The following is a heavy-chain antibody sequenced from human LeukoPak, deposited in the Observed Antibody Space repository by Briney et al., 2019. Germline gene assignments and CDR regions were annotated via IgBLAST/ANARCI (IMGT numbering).Heavy chain of an antibody. CDR1: GYTFTSYD. CDR2: MNPNSGNT. Sequence: ASVKVSCKASGYTFTSYDINWVRQATGQGREWMGWMNPNSGNTGYAQKFQGRVTMTRNTSISTAYMELSSLRSDDTAVYYCATDPVGYCNANGCYSVDYWGQGTLVTVSS. CDR3: ATDPVGYCNANGCYSVDY. J-gene: IGHJ4*02. D-gene: IGHD2-15*01. V-gene: IGHV1-8*01.